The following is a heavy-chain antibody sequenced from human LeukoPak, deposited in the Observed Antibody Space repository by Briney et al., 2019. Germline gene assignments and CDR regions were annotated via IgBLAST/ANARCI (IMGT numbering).Heavy chain of an antibody. CDR2: IWYDGRDK. Sequence: GGSLRLSCAASGFSISSYEMNWVRQAPGKGLEWVAFIWYDGRDKYYVDSVKGRFTFSRDNSKNTLYLQMNSLRAEDTAMYYCAKDPYSYGSYFDYWGQGTLVTVSS. V-gene: IGHV3-30*02. J-gene: IGHJ4*02. CDR1: GFSISSYE. CDR3: AKDPYSYGSYFDY. D-gene: IGHD5-18*01.